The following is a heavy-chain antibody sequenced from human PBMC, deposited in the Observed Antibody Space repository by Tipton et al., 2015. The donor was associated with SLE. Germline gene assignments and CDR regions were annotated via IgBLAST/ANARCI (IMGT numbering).Heavy chain of an antibody. J-gene: IGHJ4*02. CDR1: GGSTSSYS. CDR2: VSTTGSA. V-gene: IGHV4-4*07. Sequence: TLSLTCTFSGGSTSSYSWTWIRQTAGKGLEWIGHVSTTGSARYNPSLKSRITMSIDTSKTEFSLKLTSVTAADTAVYYCASGWLAVDYWGQGKLVTVSS. D-gene: IGHD6-19*01. CDR3: ASGWLAVDY.